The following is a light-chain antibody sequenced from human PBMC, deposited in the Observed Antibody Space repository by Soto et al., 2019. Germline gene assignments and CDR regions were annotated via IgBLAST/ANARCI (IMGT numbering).Light chain of an antibody. V-gene: IGKV1-33*01. CDR2: DTS. J-gene: IGKJ5*01. CDR3: QQYDNLPSIT. Sequence: DLQMTQSPSSLSASVGDRVTITCQARQDISNYLNWYQQKPGKAPKLLIYDTSNLETGVPSKFSGSRSWTDFTFTISNLQPEDIATYYCQQYDNLPSITFGQGTRLEIK. CDR1: QDISNY.